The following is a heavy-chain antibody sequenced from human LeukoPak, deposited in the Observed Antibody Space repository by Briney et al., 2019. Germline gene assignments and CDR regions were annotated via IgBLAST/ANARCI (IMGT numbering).Heavy chain of an antibody. V-gene: IGHV1-2*02. J-gene: IGHJ4*02. CDR2: INPNSGGT. Sequence: ASVKVSCKASGYTFTGYYMHWVRQAPGQGLEWMGWINPNSGGTNYAQKFQGRVTMTRDTSISTAYVELSRLRSDDTAVYYCARAPQYSSSWGFWGQGTLVTVSS. D-gene: IGHD6-13*01. CDR3: ARAPQYSSSWGF. CDR1: GYTFTGYY.